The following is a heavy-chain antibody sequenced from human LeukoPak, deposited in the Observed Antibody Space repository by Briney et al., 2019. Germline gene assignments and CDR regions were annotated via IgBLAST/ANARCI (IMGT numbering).Heavy chain of an antibody. CDR2: MNPNSGNT. J-gene: IGHJ5*02. CDR3: ARGAYRYCSGGSRPLFDP. Sequence: ASVKVSCKASGYTFTSYDINWVRQATGQGLEWMGWMNPNSGNTGYAQKFQGRVTMTRNTSISTAYMELSSLRSEDTAVYYCARGAYRYCSGGSRPLFDPWGQGTLVTVSS. V-gene: IGHV1-8*01. CDR1: GYTFTSYD. D-gene: IGHD2-15*01.